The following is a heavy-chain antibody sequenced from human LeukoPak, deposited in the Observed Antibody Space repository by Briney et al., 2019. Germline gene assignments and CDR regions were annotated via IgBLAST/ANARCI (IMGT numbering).Heavy chain of an antibody. D-gene: IGHD2-2*02. J-gene: IGHJ4*02. Sequence: SETLSLTCTVSGGSISSDYWSWVRQPAGKGLEWIGRIYTSGSTMSVDTSKNQVSLKLSSVTAADTAVYYCARGPYCSSTSCYIDYWGQGTLATVSS. V-gene: IGHV4-4*07. CDR1: GGSISSDY. CDR3: ARGPYCSSTSCYIDY. CDR2: IYTSGS.